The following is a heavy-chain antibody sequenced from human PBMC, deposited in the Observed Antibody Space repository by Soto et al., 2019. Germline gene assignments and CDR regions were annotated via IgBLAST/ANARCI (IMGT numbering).Heavy chain of an antibody. D-gene: IGHD3-10*01. CDR2: IYYSGST. J-gene: IGHJ4*02. CDR1: CVSVTTGGGYY. CDR3: AKDEGLLWSGELL. Sequence: SETLSRTCSFSCVSVTTGGGYYWSCVRQHPGKGLEWIGYIYYSGSTYYNPSLKSRVTISADPSTNQFSLKMTSVTVADTAVYYCAKDEGLLWSGELLWGQGILVTVSS. V-gene: IGHV4-31*03.